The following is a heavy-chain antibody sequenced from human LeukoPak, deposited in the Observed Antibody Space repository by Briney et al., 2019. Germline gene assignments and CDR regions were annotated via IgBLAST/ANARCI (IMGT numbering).Heavy chain of an antibody. J-gene: IGHJ4*02. V-gene: IGHV3-21*01. D-gene: IGHD5-24*01. CDR1: GFTFSSYS. CDR2: ISSSSSYI. CDR3: ARLGDGYKFDC. Sequence: GGSLRLSCAASGFTFSSYSMNWVRQAPGKGLEWVSSISSSSSYIYYADPVKGRFTISRDNAKNSLYLQMNSLRAEDTAVYYCARLGDGYKFDCWGQGTLVTVSS.